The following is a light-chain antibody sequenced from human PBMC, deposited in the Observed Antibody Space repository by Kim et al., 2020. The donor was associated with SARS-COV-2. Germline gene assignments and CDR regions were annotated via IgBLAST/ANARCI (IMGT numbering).Light chain of an antibody. CDR3: QAWDTTTVV. Sequence: LSPGQTATIPGSGVRLGNKFACWYQQKPGQSPVLVLYQDTKRPSGIPERFSGSNSGNTATLTISGTQAMDEADYYCQAWDTTTVVFGGGTQLTVL. J-gene: IGLJ2*01. CDR2: QDT. CDR1: RLGNKF. V-gene: IGLV3-1*01.